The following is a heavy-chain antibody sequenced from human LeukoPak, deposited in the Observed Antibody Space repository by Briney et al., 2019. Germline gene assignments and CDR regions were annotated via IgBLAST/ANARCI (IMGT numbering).Heavy chain of an antibody. CDR3: ATGLSYYDFWSGRIY. V-gene: IGHV1-2*06. D-gene: IGHD3-3*01. Sequence: GASVKVSCEASGYTFTDYFIHWVRQAPGQGPERMGRMNGNSGVTMYAQTLQDRVTMTRDTSISTAYMELSSLRSEDTAVYYCATGLSYYDFWSGRIYWGQGTLVTVSS. J-gene: IGHJ4*02. CDR2: MNGNSGVT. CDR1: GYTFTDYF.